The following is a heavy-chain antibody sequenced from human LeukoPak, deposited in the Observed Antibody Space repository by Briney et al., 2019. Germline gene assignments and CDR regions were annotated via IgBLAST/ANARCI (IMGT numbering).Heavy chain of an antibody. CDR1: GFTFSSYP. J-gene: IGHJ4*02. Sequence: PGWSLRLSCAASGFTFSSYPMGWVRQAPGKGLEWVSAISGSGGSTYYADAVKGRFTISRDNAKNTLYLQMNSLRAEDTVVYYRAKADYDILTGYHYYFDYWGQGTLVTVSS. D-gene: IGHD3-9*01. CDR2: ISGSGGST. V-gene: IGHV3-23*01. CDR3: AKADYDILTGYHYYFDY.